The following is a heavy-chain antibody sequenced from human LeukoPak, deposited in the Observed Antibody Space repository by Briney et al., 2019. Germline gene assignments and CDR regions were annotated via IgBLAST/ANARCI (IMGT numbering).Heavy chain of an antibody. CDR2: IYYSGST. CDR1: GGSISSSSYY. CDR3: ASAYSSPEGGYFQH. V-gene: IGHV4-39*01. Sequence: SETLSLTCTVSGGSISSSSYYWGWIRQPPGKGLEWIGSIYYSGSTYYNPSLKSRVTISVDTSKNQFSLKLSSVTAADTAVYYCASAYSSPEGGYFQHWGQGTLVTVSS. J-gene: IGHJ1*01. D-gene: IGHD3-22*01.